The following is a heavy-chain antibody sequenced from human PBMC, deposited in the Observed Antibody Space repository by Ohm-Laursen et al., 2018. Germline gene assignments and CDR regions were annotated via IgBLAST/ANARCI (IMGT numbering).Heavy chain of an antibody. CDR1: GFTFNNYA. CDR2: VSDSGDST. Sequence: SLRLSCTASGFTFNNYAMSWVRQAPGKGLEWVSAVSDSGDSTYYADSVRGRFTISRDNSKNTLYLQMNSLRADDTALYYCAKSVGSNYYYGMDVWGQGTTVTVSS. D-gene: IGHD5/OR15-5a*01. CDR3: AKSVGSNYYYGMDV. V-gene: IGHV3-23*01. J-gene: IGHJ6*02.